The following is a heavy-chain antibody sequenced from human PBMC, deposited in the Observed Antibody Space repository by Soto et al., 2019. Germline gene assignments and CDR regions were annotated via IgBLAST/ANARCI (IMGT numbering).Heavy chain of an antibody. Sequence: QVQLVQSGAEVKKPGSSVKVSCKASGGTFSSYAISWVRQAPGQGLEWMGGIIPIFGTANYAQKFQGRVRITADESTSSADMELSSLRSEDTAVYYCARPATPYYGSGSPPGYYYGMDVWGQGTTVTVSS. CDR3: ARPATPYYGSGSPPGYYYGMDV. D-gene: IGHD3-10*01. CDR2: IIPIFGTA. J-gene: IGHJ6*02. V-gene: IGHV1-69*01. CDR1: GGTFSSYA.